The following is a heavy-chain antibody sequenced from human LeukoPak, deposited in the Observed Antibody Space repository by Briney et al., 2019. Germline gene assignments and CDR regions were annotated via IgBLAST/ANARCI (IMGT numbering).Heavy chain of an antibody. CDR1: GFTFSSYA. CDR2: ISGSGGST. V-gene: IGHV3-23*01. Sequence: GGSLRLSCAASGFTFSSYAMSWVRQAPGKGLEWVSAISGSGGSTYYADSVKGRFTISRDNSKNTLYLQMNSLRAEDTAVYYCAKVAYCNGGSCYSLDYWGQGTLVTVSS. CDR3: AKVAYCNGGSCYSLDY. J-gene: IGHJ4*02. D-gene: IGHD2-15*01.